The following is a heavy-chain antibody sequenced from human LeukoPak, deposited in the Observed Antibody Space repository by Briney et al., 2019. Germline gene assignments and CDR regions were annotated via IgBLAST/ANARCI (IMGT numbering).Heavy chain of an antibody. CDR2: ISSNSDNT. Sequence: ASVKVSCKATGYTFTSYGFSWVRQAPGKGLEWMGWISSNSDNTNYAQKLQGRFTMTTQTSTSTAYMELRSLRSDDTAVYYCARDWGSIKVISDYWGQGTLVTVSS. CDR1: GYTFTSYG. J-gene: IGHJ4*02. D-gene: IGHD3-16*01. CDR3: ARDWGSIKVISDY. V-gene: IGHV1-18*01.